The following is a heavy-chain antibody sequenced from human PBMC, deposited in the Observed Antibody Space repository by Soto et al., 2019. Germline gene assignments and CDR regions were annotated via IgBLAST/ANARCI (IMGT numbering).Heavy chain of an antibody. CDR3: ARVVSNYYYYYMDV. CDR1: GGSISSYY. CDR2: IYYSGST. J-gene: IGHJ6*03. V-gene: IGHV4-59*01. Sequence: PSEMLSLTRTVSGGSISSYYRSWIRQPPGKGLEWIGYIYYSGSTNHNPSLKSRVTISVDTSKNQFSLKLSSVTAADTAVYYCARVVSNYYYYYMDVWGKGTTVTVSS.